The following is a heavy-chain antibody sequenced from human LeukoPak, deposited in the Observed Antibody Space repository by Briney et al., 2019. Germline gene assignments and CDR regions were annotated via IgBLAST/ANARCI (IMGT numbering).Heavy chain of an antibody. CDR3: IYGYTLDF. V-gene: IGHV3-53*01. J-gene: IGHJ4*02. D-gene: IGHD5-18*01. Sequence: GGSLRLSCAASGFTVSSTYMNWVRQAPRKGLEWVSVIYSGGSTNYSDSVKGRFTISRDNSKNTLYLQMNSLRAADTAVYYCIYGYTLDFWGQGTLVTVSS. CDR2: IYSGGST. CDR1: GFTVSSTY.